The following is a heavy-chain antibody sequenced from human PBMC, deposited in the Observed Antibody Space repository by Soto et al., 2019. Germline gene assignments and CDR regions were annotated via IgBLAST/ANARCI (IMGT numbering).Heavy chain of an antibody. CDR3: ATSNWLDP. CDR2: IYYSGST. CDR1: GGSISSRGYY. Sequence: LSLTCTVSGGSISSRGYYWGWIRQPPGKGLEWIGTIYYSGSTYYNPSLKSRVTISVDTSKNQFSLKLSPVTAADTAVYYCATSNWLDPWGQGTLVTVSS. V-gene: IGHV4-39*01. J-gene: IGHJ5*02.